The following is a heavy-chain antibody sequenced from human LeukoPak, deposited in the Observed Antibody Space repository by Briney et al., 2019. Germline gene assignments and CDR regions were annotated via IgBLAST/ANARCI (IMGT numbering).Heavy chain of an antibody. J-gene: IGHJ4*02. D-gene: IGHD3-9*01. Sequence: GGSLRLSCAASGFTFSSYAMHWVRQAPGKGLEWVAVISSDGGSKYYADSVKGRFTISRDNLKNTLYLQMNSLRAEDTAVYYCAKDILTGYHYFDYWGQGILVTVSS. V-gene: IGHV3-30-3*01. CDR2: ISSDGGSK. CDR3: AKDILTGYHYFDY. CDR1: GFTFSSYA.